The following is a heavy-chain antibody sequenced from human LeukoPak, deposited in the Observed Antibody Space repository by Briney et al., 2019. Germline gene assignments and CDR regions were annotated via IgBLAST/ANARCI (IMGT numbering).Heavy chain of an antibody. V-gene: IGHV3-21*01. CDR3: ARDPPSRMAAAGTEDFDY. J-gene: IGHJ4*02. CDR2: ISSSSSYI. CDR1: GFTFSSYS. D-gene: IGHD6-13*01. Sequence: PGGSLRLSCAASGFTFSSYSMNWVRQAPGKGLEWVSSISSSSSYIYYADSAKGRFTISRDNAKNSLYLQMNSLRAEDTAVYYCARDPPSRMAAAGTEDFDYWGQGTLVTVSS.